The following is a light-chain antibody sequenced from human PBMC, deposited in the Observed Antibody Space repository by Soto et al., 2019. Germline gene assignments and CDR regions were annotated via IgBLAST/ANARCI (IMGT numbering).Light chain of an antibody. CDR2: DVS. Sequence: QSVLTQPASVSGSPGQSITIYCTGTSSDVGGYNYVSWYQQHPGKAPKLVIYDVSNRPSGVSNRFSGSKSGNTASLTISGLQAEDEADYYCRSYTSSSTLVFGTGTKVTVL. J-gene: IGLJ1*01. CDR3: RSYTSSSTLV. CDR1: SSDVGGYNY. V-gene: IGLV2-14*01.